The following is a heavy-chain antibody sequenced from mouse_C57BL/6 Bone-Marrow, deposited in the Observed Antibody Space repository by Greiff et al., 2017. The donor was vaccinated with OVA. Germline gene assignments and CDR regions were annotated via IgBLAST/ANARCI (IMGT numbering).Heavy chain of an antibody. CDR3: ARGAMDY. CDR1: GFTFSSYA. J-gene: IGHJ4*01. V-gene: IGHV5-4*01. CDR2: ISDGGSYT. Sequence: EVQGVESGGGLVKPGGSLKLSCAASGFTFSSYAMSWVRKTPEKRLEWVATISDGGSYTYYPDNVQGRFTISRDTAKNNLYLQMSQLKSEDTAMYYCARGAMDYWGQGTSVTVSS.